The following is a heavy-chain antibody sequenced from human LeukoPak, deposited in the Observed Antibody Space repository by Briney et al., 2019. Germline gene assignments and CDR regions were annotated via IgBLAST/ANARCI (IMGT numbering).Heavy chain of an antibody. J-gene: IGHJ4*02. CDR1: GFTSSSYA. D-gene: IGHD3-10*01. CDR2: ISGSGGST. CDR3: AKDIDRGVIIRDYFDY. V-gene: IGHV3-23*01. Sequence: GGSLRLSCAASGFTSSSYAMSWVRQAPGKGLEWVSAISGSGGSTYYADSVKGRFTISRDNSKNTLYLQMNSLRAEDTAVYYCAKDIDRGVIIRDYFDYWGQGTLVTVSS.